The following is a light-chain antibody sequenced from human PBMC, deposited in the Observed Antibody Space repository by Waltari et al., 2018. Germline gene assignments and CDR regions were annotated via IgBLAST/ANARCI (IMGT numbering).Light chain of an antibody. Sequence: DIQMTQSPSSVSASVGDRVSITCRASQGVSNWLAWYQQKPGKAPKPLIYAASSLQSGLPSRFSGSGSGTDFTLTISSLQPEDFATYYCQQANSFPITFGQGTRLEIK. J-gene: IGKJ5*01. CDR2: AAS. CDR3: QQANSFPIT. V-gene: IGKV1-12*01. CDR1: QGVSNW.